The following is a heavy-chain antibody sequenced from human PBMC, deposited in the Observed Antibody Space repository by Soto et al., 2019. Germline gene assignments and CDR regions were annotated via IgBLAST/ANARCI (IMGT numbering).Heavy chain of an antibody. CDR1: GYTFTSYA. D-gene: IGHD2-15*01. CDR2: ISACNGNT. V-gene: IGHV1-18*01. Sequence: ASVKVSCKASGYTFTSYAISWVRQAPAQGLEWMGWISACNGNTKYAQKLQGRVTMTTDTSTSTAYMELRSLRSEDTAVYYCARDVYRSGGSCYWRGFGAFGPWGRGTLVTVSS. CDR3: ARDVYRSGGSCYWRGFGAFGP. J-gene: IGHJ5*02.